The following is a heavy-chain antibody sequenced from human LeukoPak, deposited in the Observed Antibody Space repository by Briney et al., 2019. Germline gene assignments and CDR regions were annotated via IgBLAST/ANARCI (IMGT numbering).Heavy chain of an antibody. D-gene: IGHD3-9*01. CDR1: GYAFTSYG. CDR2: ISAYNGNT. Sequence: GASVKVSCKASGYAFTSYGISWVRQAPGQGLEWMGWISAYNGNTNYAQKLQGRVTMTTDTSTSTAYMELRSLRSDDTAVYYCARGQALRYFDWLPSRDVWFDPWGQGTLVTVSS. V-gene: IGHV1-18*01. J-gene: IGHJ5*02. CDR3: ARGQALRYFDWLPSRDVWFDP.